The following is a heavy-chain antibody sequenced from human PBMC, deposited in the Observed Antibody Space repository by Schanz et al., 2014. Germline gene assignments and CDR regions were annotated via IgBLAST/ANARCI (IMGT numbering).Heavy chain of an antibody. CDR2: ISGSSRTI. J-gene: IGHJ4*02. V-gene: IGHV3-48*01. CDR1: GFGFSSYS. D-gene: IGHD1-26*01. CDR3: ATGGNESHYRHAY. Sequence: EVQLVESGGGLIQPGGSLRLSCAASGFGFSSYSMNWVRQAPGKGLEWVSYISGSSRTIYYADSMKGRFTVSRDNAENTLYLQINSLRAEDTGLDYCATGGNESHYRHAYWGQGTLVTVSS.